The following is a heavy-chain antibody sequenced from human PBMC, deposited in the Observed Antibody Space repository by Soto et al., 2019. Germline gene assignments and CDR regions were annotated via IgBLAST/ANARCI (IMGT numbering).Heavy chain of an antibody. CDR3: ARVPTGKYGVWNY. J-gene: IGHJ4*02. Sequence: EEQLVESGGGLVQPGGSLRLSCAASGFTFSRYWMHWVRQAPGKGLVWVSRINPGGSITTYADSVKGRFTISRDNAKNTLYLQINSLRGDDTAVYYCARVPTGKYGVWNYWGQGTLVTVSS. CDR2: INPGGSIT. V-gene: IGHV3-74*01. CDR1: GFTFSRYW. D-gene: IGHD2-8*01.